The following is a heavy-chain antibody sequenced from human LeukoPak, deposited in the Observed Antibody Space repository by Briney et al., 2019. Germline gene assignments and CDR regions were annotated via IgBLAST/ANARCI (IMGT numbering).Heavy chain of an antibody. Sequence: ASVKVSCKASGYTFSVYYIHWVRQAPGQGLEWMGWINPNSGGTNYAQNFQGRVTMTRDTSISTAYMELTRLRYDDTAVYYCAKKNMDVWGKGTTVTVSS. CDR3: AKKNMDV. V-gene: IGHV1-2*02. J-gene: IGHJ6*03. CDR1: GYTFSVYY. CDR2: INPNSGGT.